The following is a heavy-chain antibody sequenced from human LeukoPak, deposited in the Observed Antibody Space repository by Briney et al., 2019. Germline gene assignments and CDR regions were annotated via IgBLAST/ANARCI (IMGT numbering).Heavy chain of an antibody. CDR2: INQSGST. Sequence: SETLSLTCTVSGGPISTYYWSWIRQPPGKGLEWIGEINQSGSTNYNPSLKSRVTISVDTSKNQFSLKLSSVTAADTAMYYCASSLDILTGYSLKKFDYWGQGTLVTVSS. CDR3: ASSLDILTGYSLKKFDY. J-gene: IGHJ4*02. CDR1: GGPISTYY. V-gene: IGHV4-34*01. D-gene: IGHD3-9*01.